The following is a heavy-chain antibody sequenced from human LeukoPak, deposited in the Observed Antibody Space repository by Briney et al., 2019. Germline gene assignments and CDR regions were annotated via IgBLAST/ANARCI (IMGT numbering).Heavy chain of an antibody. CDR2: IYYSGST. Sequence: SETLSLTCAGYGGSFSGYYWSWLRQPPGKGLEWIGYIYYSGSTNYNPSLKSRVTISVDTSKNQFSLKLSSVTAADTAVYYCARAVLVRGYFDYWGQGTLVTVSS. CDR1: GGSFSGYY. J-gene: IGHJ4*02. V-gene: IGHV4-59*01. D-gene: IGHD3-10*01. CDR3: ARAVLVRGYFDY.